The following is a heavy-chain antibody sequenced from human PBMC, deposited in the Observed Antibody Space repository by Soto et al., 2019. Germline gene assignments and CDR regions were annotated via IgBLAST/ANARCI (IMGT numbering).Heavy chain of an antibody. Sequence: PGGSLRLSCAASGLIFRNYGFHWVRQAPGKGLEWVGEIPYSGSKTNYAHTVKGRFAISRDKSKNTLYLEMNSLRGDDTAVYYCARDLEHSSSPNLWGQGTLVTVSS. D-gene: IGHD6-13*01. CDR3: ARDLEHSSSPNL. V-gene: IGHV3-30*03. J-gene: IGHJ4*02. CDR2: IPYSGSKT. CDR1: GLIFRNYG.